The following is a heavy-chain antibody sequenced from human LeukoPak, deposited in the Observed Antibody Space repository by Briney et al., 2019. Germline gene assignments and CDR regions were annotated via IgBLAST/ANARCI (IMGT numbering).Heavy chain of an antibody. J-gene: IGHJ4*02. Sequence: KPSETLSLTCTVSGGSIGTSNFYWGWIRRPPGKGLEWIGNIYYSGSTYYNPSLKSRVTISVDTSKNQFSLKLSSVTAADTAVYYCATYYDSSGYMDFDYWGQGTLVTVSS. V-gene: IGHV4-39*01. CDR3: ATYYDSSGYMDFDY. CDR2: IYYSGST. D-gene: IGHD3-22*01. CDR1: GGSIGTSNFY.